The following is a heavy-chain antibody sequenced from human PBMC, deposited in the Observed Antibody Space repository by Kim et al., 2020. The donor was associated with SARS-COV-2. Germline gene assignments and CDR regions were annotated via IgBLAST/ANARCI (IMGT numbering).Heavy chain of an antibody. D-gene: IGHD3-16*02. Sequence: SETLSLTCAVSGGSFSGHYWTWIRQTPGKGLEWIGEILHSGSTTYNPSLKSRVTISVDTSKSQFSLKLTSVTAADAAVYFCAGESRGGLLEGSVDIWGQGPALPVS. V-gene: IGHV4-34*12. CDR1: GGSFSGHY. CDR2: ILHSGST. J-gene: IGHJ3*02. CDR3: AGESRGGLLEGSVDI.